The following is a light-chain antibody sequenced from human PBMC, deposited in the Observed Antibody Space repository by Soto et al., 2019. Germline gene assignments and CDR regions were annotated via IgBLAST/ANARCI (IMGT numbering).Light chain of an antibody. CDR2: GAS. CDR1: QSVSSN. V-gene: IGKV3-15*01. J-gene: IGKJ5*01. CDR3: QQYNNWPAST. Sequence: EIVMTQSPATLSVSPGERATLSCRASQSVSSNLAWYLQKPGQAPRLLIYGASTRATGIPARFSGSGSGTEFTLTISSLQSEDFAVYYCQQYNNWPASTFGQGTRLEIK.